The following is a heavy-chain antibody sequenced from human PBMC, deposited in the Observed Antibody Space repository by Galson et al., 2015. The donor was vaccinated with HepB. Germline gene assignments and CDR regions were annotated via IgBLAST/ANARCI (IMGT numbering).Heavy chain of an antibody. CDR3: ARRAGEVDY. V-gene: IGHV3-30-3*01. CDR1: GFTFSSYA. J-gene: IGHJ4*02. D-gene: IGHD3-16*01. CDR2: ISYDGSNK. Sequence: SLRLSCAASGFTFSSYAMHWVRQAPGKGLEWVAVISYDGSNKYYADSVKGRFTISRDNSKNTLYLQMNSLRAEDTAVYYCARRAGEVDYWGQGTLVTVSS.